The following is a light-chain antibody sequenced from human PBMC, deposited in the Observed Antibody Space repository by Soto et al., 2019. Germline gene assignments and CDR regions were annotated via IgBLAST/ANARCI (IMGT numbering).Light chain of an antibody. Sequence: DIQMTQSPSTLSASVGDRVTITCRASQSSVGWLAWYQQKPGKAPKLLIFDASSLESGAPSRCSGSGSATEFTLTISSLQPDDFATYYCQQYNNYWTFGQGTKVEIK. V-gene: IGKV1-5*01. CDR2: DAS. CDR3: QQYNNYWT. J-gene: IGKJ1*01. CDR1: QSSVGW.